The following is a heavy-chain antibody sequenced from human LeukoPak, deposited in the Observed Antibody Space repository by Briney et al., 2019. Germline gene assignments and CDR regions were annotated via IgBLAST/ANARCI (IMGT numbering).Heavy chain of an antibody. D-gene: IGHD6-6*01. CDR2: ISGSGGST. CDR3: ARAPGSLVSVAGRPYYFDF. CDR1: GFTFSSYA. Sequence: GGSLRLSCAASGFTFSSYAMSWVRQAPGKGLEWVSAISGSGGSTYYADSVKGRFTISRDNSKNTLYLQMNSLRAEDTAVYYCARAPGSLVSVAGRPYYFDFWGQGTLVTVSS. J-gene: IGHJ4*02. V-gene: IGHV3-23*01.